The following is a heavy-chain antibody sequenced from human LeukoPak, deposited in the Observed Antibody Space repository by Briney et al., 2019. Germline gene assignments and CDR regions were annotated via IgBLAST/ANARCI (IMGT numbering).Heavy chain of an antibody. CDR2: IYYSGST. J-gene: IGHJ3*02. CDR1: GGSISSYY. Sequence: ASETLSLTCTVSGGSISSYYWSWIRQPPGKGLEWIGYIYYSGSTNYNPSLKSRVTISVDTSKNQFSLKLSSVTAADTAVYYCARVRTPSAFDIWGQGTMVTVSS. D-gene: IGHD3-10*01. V-gene: IGHV4-59*08. CDR3: ARVRTPSAFDI.